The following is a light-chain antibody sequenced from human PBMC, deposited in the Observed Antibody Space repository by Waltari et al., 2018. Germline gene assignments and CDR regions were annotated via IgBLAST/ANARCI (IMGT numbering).Light chain of an antibody. J-gene: IGLJ3*02. CDR2: VNSDGSH. V-gene: IGLV4-69*01. CDR1: SGHSTNV. CDR3: QTGGHGTWV. Sequence: QLVLTQSPSASASLGASLKLTCTLSSGHSTNVIAWLQKRPEKGPRYLMKVNSDGSHNKGDEIPDRFSGSSSGAERYLTISSLQSEDEADYYCQTGGHGTWVFGGGTKLTVL.